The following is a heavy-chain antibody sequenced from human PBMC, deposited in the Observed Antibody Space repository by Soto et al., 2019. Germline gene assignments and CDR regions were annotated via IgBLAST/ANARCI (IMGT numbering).Heavy chain of an antibody. CDR3: ARDRLRLGELSLIGSFDY. V-gene: IGHV3-30*15. D-gene: IGHD3-16*02. CDR2: ISYDGINE. CDR1: GFTFTSYA. Sequence: QVQLVESGGSVVQPGRSLRLSCEASGFTFTSYAMHWVRQAPGKGLEWVAVISYDGINEYYADSVKGRFTISRDKSKNALFLQMSSMRVEYTAVYFCARDRLRLGELSLIGSFDYWGQGTLVTVSS. J-gene: IGHJ4*02.